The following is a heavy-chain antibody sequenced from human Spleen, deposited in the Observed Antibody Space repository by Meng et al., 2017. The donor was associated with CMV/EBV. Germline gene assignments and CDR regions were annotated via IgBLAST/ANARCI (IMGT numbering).Heavy chain of an antibody. CDR3: TRDGYSPGFFQH. Sequence: CAASGGSFSSHSLSWVRQAPGQGLEWMGWVMPILGITNYAEKCNGRLTIIADKSTTTAYMELSTLRSEDTAIYYCTRDGYSPGFFQHWGQGTLVTVSS. D-gene: IGHD5-18*01. J-gene: IGHJ1*01. CDR1: GGSFSSHS. CDR2: VMPILGIT. V-gene: IGHV1-69*04.